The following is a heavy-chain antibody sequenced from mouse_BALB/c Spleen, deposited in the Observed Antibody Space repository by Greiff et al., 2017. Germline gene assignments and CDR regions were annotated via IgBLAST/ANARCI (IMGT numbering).Heavy chain of an antibody. CDR2: ILPGSGST. CDR3: ARSYYDYDGFAY. Sequence: VKLMESGAELMKPGASVKISCKATGYTFSSYWIEWVKQRPGHGLEWIGEILPGSGSTNYNEKFKGKATFTADTSSNTAYMQLSSLTSEDSAVYYCARSYYDYDGFAYWGQGTLVTVSA. CDR1: GYTFSSYW. J-gene: IGHJ3*01. V-gene: IGHV1-9*01. D-gene: IGHD2-4*01.